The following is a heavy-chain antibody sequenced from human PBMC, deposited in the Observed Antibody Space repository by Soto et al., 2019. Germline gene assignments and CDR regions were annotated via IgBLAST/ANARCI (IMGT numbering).Heavy chain of an antibody. Sequence: QVQLQESGPGLVKPSETLSLSCTVSGGSISGSYWSWIRQTPGKVLEWVGYIHYSGSTNYNPSLKSRVTMSVGSAKNQFSLQLSSVTAADTAVYFCTKYRRTDAEGYSFDYWGQGALVTVSS. D-gene: IGHD2-15*01. CDR1: GGSISGSY. CDR3: TKYRRTDAEGYSFDY. V-gene: IGHV4-59*01. J-gene: IGHJ4*02. CDR2: IHYSGST.